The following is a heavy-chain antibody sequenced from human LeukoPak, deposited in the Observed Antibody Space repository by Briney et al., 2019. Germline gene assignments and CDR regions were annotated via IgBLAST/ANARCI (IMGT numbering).Heavy chain of an antibody. Sequence: ASVKVSCKASGYTFTSYYMHWVRQAPGQGLEWMGWISAYNGNTNYAQKLQGRVTMTTDTSTSTAYMELRSLRSDDTAVYYCARDRVMATIDFDYWGQGTLVTVSS. CDR3: ARDRVMATIDFDY. CDR2: ISAYNGNT. D-gene: IGHD5-24*01. V-gene: IGHV1-18*04. CDR1: GYTFTSYY. J-gene: IGHJ4*02.